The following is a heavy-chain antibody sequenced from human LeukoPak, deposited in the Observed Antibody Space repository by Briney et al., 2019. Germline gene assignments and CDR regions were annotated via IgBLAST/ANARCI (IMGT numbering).Heavy chain of an antibody. J-gene: IGHJ3*02. CDR2: IYYSGST. CDR1: GYSISSGYY. Sequence: PSETLSLTCTVSGYSISSGYYWGWIRQPPGKGLEWIGSIYYSGSTYYNPSLKSRVTISVDTSKNQFSLKLSSVTAADTAVYYCARDKHSSGYPDAFDIWGQGTMVTVSS. D-gene: IGHD3-22*01. V-gene: IGHV4-38-2*02. CDR3: ARDKHSSGYPDAFDI.